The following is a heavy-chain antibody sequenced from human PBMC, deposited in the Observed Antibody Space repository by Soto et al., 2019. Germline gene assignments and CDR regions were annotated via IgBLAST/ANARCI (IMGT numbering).Heavy chain of an antibody. CDR3: ARDRQFSDETWAFDI. Sequence: SETLSLTCTVSGVSISSGDYYWSWIRQTPGKGLEWIGYIYYSENTYYNPSLKSRVAISLDKSKNQFSLILTSVTAADTAVYFCARDRQFSDETWAFDIWGHGTMVTVSS. J-gene: IGHJ3*02. CDR2: IYYSENT. CDR1: GVSISSGDYY. V-gene: IGHV4-30-4*01.